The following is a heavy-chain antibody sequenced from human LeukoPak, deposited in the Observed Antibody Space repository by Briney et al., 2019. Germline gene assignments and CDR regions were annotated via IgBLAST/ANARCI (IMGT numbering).Heavy chain of an antibody. J-gene: IGHJ3*02. CDR3: ARGKTYYDISKDAFDI. D-gene: IGHD3-22*01. CDR2: IYYSGST. V-gene: IGHV4-59*01. Sequence: SEALSLTCTVSSGSISSYYWSWIRQPPGKGLEWIGYIYYSGSTNYNPSLKSRVTISVDTSKNQFSLKLSSVTAADTAVYYCARGKTYYDISKDAFDIWGQGTMVTVSS. CDR1: SGSISSYY.